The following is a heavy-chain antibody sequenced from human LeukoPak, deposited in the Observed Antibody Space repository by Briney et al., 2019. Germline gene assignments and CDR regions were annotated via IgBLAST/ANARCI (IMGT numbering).Heavy chain of an antibody. Sequence: ASVKVSCKASGYTFTGYYMHWVRQAPGQGLEWMGWINPNSGGTNYAQKFQGRVTMTRDTSISAAYMEMSRLRSDDPAVYYCARGGELLLYLNWFDPWGQGTLVTVSS. V-gene: IGHV1-2*02. CDR1: GYTFTGYY. CDR2: INPNSGGT. D-gene: IGHD2-2*01. J-gene: IGHJ5*02. CDR3: ARGGELLLYLNWFDP.